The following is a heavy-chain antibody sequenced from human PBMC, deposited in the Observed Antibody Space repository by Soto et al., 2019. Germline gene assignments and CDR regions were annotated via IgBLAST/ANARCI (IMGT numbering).Heavy chain of an antibody. V-gene: IGHV3-23*01. CDR2: ISGSGGST. D-gene: IGHD1-1*01. Sequence: PGGSLRLSCAASGFTFSSYAMSWVRQAPGKGLEWVSAISGSGGSTYYADSVKGRFTISRDNSKNTLYLQMNSLRAEDMAVYYCAFLRQRVRPTVDYYYGMDVWGQGTTVTVSS. CDR3: AFLRQRVRPTVDYYYGMDV. CDR1: GFTFSSYA. J-gene: IGHJ6*02.